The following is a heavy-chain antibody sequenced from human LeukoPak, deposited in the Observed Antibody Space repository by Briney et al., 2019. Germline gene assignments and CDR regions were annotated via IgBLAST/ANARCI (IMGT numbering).Heavy chain of an antibody. CDR1: GYTFTGYY. Sequence: ASVKVSCRASGYTFTGYYMHWVRQAPGQGLEWMGWINPSSGGTNYAQKFQGRVTMTRDTSISTAYMELSSLRSDDTAVYYYARRGYSGYDFYIDYWGQGTLVTVSS. CDR2: INPSSGGT. J-gene: IGHJ4*02. CDR3: ARRGYSGYDFYIDY. V-gene: IGHV1-2*02. D-gene: IGHD5-12*01.